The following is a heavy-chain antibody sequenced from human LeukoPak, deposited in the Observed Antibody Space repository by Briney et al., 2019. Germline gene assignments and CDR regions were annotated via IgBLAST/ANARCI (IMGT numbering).Heavy chain of an antibody. V-gene: IGHV6-1*01. D-gene: IGHD1-1*01. CDR2: TYYRSKWYN. CDR1: GDRVSINSAA. Sequence: SQTLSLTCAISGDRVSINSAAWNWIRQSPSRGLEWLGRTYYRSKWYNDYAVSVKSRIVINPDTSKNQFSLQLSSVTPEDTAVYYCTRDGIRVLDYWGQGILVTVSS. J-gene: IGHJ4*02. CDR3: TRDGIRVLDY.